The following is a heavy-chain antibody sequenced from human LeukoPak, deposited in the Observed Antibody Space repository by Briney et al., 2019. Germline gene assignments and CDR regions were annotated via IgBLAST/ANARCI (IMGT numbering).Heavy chain of an antibody. J-gene: IGHJ4*02. D-gene: IGHD2-15*01. Sequence: SETLSLTCTVSGGSISNHYWSWIRQPLGKGLEYIGYIYYSGSTNYNPSLKSRITVSVDASKNQFPLKLSSVTAADTAVYYCARLGSGAWPYYFDYWGQGTLVTVSS. CDR1: GGSISNHY. V-gene: IGHV4-59*08. CDR2: IYYSGST. CDR3: ARLGSGAWPYYFDY.